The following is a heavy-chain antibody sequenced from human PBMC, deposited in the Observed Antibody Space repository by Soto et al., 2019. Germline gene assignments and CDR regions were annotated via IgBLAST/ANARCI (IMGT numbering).Heavy chain of an antibody. CDR3: ARGGSRNGILTGRYDY. J-gene: IGHJ4*02. CDR2: IYNSGSP. D-gene: IGHD3-9*01. V-gene: IGHV4-59*01. CDR1: GGSISSYY. Sequence: QVQLQESGPGLVKPSETLSLTCTVSGGSISSYYWSWIRQPPGKGLEWIGYIYNSGSPNYNPSHQSRVTISIDTSKNQFSLKLSSVTAADAAVYYCARGGSRNGILTGRYDYWGQGTLVTVSS.